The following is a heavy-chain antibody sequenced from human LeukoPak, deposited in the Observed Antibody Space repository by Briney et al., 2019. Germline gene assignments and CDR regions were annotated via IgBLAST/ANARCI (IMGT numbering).Heavy chain of an antibody. J-gene: IGHJ4*02. Sequence: PGGSLRLSCAASGFTFSSYAMHWGRQAPGKGVEWVAVISYDGSNKYYADSVKGRFTISRDNSKNTLYLQMNSLRAEDTAVYYCAREDFVLDYWGQGTLVTVSS. D-gene: IGHD6-6*01. CDR3: AREDFVLDY. CDR2: ISYDGSNK. CDR1: GFTFSSYA. V-gene: IGHV3-30*04.